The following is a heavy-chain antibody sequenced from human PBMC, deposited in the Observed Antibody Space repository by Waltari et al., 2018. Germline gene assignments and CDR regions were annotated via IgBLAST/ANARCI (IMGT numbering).Heavy chain of an antibody. V-gene: IGHV1-69*01. CDR1: GGTFSSYA. D-gene: IGHD6-13*01. Sequence: QVQLVQSGAEVKKPGSSVKVSCKASGGTFSSYAISWVRQAPGQGLEWLGGIIPIFGTANYAQKFQGRVTITADESTSTAYMELSSLRSEDTAVYYCARESPFTAGRTPLDYWGQGTLVTVSS. CDR2: IIPIFGTA. J-gene: IGHJ4*02. CDR3: ARESPFTAGRTPLDY.